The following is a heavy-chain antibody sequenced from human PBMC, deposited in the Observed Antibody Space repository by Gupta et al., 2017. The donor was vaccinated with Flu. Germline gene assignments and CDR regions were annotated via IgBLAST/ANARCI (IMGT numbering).Heavy chain of an antibody. CDR2: ISIHSTKT. CDR1: GYKFHTYG. Sequence: QGQLVQSGAGVKKPGGSARASCQAPGYKFHTYGIGLVRQAPGQGLEWMGWISIHSTKTMYAQKFQGRVAMTADISTSTAYMELRGLRSDDTAVYYCARASSVNGPRGAFEIWGQGTFVTVS. D-gene: IGHD2-8*01. J-gene: IGHJ3*02. V-gene: IGHV1-18*01. CDR3: ARASSVNGPRGAFEI.